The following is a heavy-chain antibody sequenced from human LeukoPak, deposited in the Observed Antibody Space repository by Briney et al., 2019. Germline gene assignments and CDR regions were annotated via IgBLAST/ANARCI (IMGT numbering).Heavy chain of an antibody. CDR3: ARDSYSSSSSYYYYMDV. V-gene: IGHV3-7*01. J-gene: IGHJ6*03. CDR2: IKQDGSEK. CDR1: GFTFSSYW. Sequence: GGSLRLSCAASGFTFSSYWMSWFRKAPGKGLDWLANIKQDGSEKYYVDSVKGRFTISRDNAKNSLYLQMNSLRAEDTAVYYCARDSYSSSSSYYYYMDVWGKGTTVTVSS. D-gene: IGHD6-6*01.